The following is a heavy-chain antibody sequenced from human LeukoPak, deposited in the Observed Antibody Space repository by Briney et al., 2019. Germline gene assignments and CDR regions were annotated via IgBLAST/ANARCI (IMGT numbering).Heavy chain of an antibody. J-gene: IGHJ4*02. D-gene: IGHD6-13*01. CDR2: ITAYNGNT. CDR1: GYTFTSYG. CDR3: ARDPGYGQQLVDLDADY. Sequence: GASVKVYCKAFGYTFTSYGIRWVRQAPGQGPDLMGWITAYNGNTNYAQKLQGRVTMTTDTSTSTAYMELRSLRSDDTAVYYCARDPGYGQQLVDLDADYWGQGTLVTVSS. V-gene: IGHV1-18*01.